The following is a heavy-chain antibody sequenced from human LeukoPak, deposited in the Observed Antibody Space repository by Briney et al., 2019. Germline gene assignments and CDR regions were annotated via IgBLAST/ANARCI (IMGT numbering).Heavy chain of an antibody. CDR2: IKQDGSEK. CDR3: AKKHSGYDLRGYFDY. Sequence: GGSLRLSCAASGFTFSSYWMSWVRQAPGKGLEWVANIKQDGSEKYYVDSVKGRFTISRDNAKNSLYLQMSSLRVEDTAVYYCAKKHSGYDLRGYFDYWGQGTLVTVSS. J-gene: IGHJ4*02. CDR1: GFTFSSYW. V-gene: IGHV3-7*03. D-gene: IGHD5-12*01.